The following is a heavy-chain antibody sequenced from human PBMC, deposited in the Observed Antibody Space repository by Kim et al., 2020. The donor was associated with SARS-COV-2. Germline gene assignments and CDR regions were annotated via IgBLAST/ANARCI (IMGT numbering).Heavy chain of an antibody. J-gene: IGHJ6*02. V-gene: IGHV3-33*01. CDR3: ARVLSYYYGMDV. Sequence: YYADSVNGRFTISRDNSKNTLYLQMNSLRAEDTAVYYCARVLSYYYGMDVWGQGTTVTVSS.